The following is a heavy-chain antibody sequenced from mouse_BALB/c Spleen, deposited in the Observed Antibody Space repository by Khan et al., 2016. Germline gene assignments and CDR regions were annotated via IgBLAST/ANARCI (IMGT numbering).Heavy chain of an antibody. D-gene: IGHD2-3*01. V-gene: IGHV9-3-1*01. CDR2: INTYTGEP. Sequence: QIQLVQSGPELKKPGETVKISCKAAGYTFTNYGMNWVKQAPGKGLKWMGWINTYTGEPTYADDFKGRFAFSLETSASTAYLQINNLKNEDTATSFCARRIYDGYLAYWGQGTLVTVSA. CDR1: GYTFTNYG. CDR3: ARRIYDGYLAY. J-gene: IGHJ3*01.